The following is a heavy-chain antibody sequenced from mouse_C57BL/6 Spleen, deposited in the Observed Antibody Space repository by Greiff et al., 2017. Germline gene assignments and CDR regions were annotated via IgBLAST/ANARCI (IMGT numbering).Heavy chain of an antibody. D-gene: IGHD3-1*01. Sequence: QVQQKQSGPELVKPGASVKISCKASGYAFSSSWMNWVKQRPGKGLEWIGRIYPGDGDTNYNGKFKGKATLTADKSSSTAYMQLSSLTSEDSAVYFCARSGGLYFDYWGQGTTLTVSS. J-gene: IGHJ2*01. CDR1: GYAFSSSW. CDR2: IYPGDGDT. V-gene: IGHV1-82*01. CDR3: ARSGGLYFDY.